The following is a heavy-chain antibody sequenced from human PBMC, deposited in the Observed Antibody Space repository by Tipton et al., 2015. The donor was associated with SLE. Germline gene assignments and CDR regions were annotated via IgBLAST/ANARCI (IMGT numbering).Heavy chain of an antibody. CDR2: ISHSGST. V-gene: IGHV4-34*01. J-gene: IGHJ4*02. Sequence: TLSLTCTVSGGSIRSDYWSWIRQPPGKGLEWIGEISHSGSTNYNPSLKSRVTISRDTSGKQVSLKLSSVTAADTAVYYCTRDAGGDTAFVYYFDDWGQGTLVTVSA. D-gene: IGHD2-21*02. CDR3: TRDAGGDTAFVYYFDD. CDR1: GGSIRSDY.